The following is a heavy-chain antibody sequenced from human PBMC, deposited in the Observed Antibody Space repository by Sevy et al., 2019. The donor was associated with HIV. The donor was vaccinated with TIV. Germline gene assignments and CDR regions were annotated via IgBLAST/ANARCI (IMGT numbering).Heavy chain of an antibody. J-gene: IGHJ5*02. V-gene: IGHV3-7*01. Sequence: GGSLRLSCAASGFTFSAYWMHWVRQAPGKGLEWVANINKGGSEKYYVDSVKGRFTISRDNAKNSLFLQMNSLRAEDTAVYYCAGALAAAASSWGQGALVTVSS. D-gene: IGHD6-13*01. CDR1: GFTFSAYW. CDR3: AGALAAAASS. CDR2: INKGGSEK.